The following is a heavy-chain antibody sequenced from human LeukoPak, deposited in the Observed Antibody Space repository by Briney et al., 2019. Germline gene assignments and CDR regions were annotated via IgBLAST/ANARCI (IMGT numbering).Heavy chain of an antibody. D-gene: IGHD3-22*01. J-gene: IGHJ4*02. Sequence: ASVKVSCKAPGYTFTSYSISWVRQAPGQGFEWMGWISTYNGNTNYAQRLQDRVTMTTDTSTSTAYMELRSLRSDDTAVYYCARVLGSHYYYDGSDYLDYWGQGTLVTVSS. CDR2: ISTYNGNT. CDR3: ARVLGSHYYYDGSDYLDY. CDR1: GYTFTSYS. V-gene: IGHV1-18*01.